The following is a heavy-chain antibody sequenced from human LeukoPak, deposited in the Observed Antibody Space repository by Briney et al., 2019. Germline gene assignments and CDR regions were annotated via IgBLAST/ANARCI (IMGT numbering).Heavy chain of an antibody. CDR2: ISGSGGGA. D-gene: IGHD5-24*01. CDR1: GFTFSDYA. V-gene: IGHV3-23*01. CDR3: AKSQLMNAFDY. Sequence: PGGSLRLSCAASGFTFSDYAMNWVRQAPGKGLEWVSTISGSGGGANYADSVKGRFTISRHNSKNTVYLQMNSLRAEDTAVYYCAKSQLMNAFDYWGQGTLVTVSS. J-gene: IGHJ4*02.